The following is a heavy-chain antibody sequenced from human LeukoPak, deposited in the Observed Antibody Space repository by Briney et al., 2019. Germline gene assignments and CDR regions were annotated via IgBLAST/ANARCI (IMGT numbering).Heavy chain of an antibody. Sequence: EASVKVSCKASSYTFKTDGVSWVRQAPGQGLERMGWIFNYNGNTKYAQKLQGRVTMTTDTSSSTAFLEVRSLRSDDTAVYYCARAPQYINGWPWVHDSWGQGTLVTVSS. CDR3: ARAPQYINGWPWVHDS. J-gene: IGHJ4*02. CDR1: SYTFKTDG. D-gene: IGHD6-19*01. V-gene: IGHV1-18*01. CDR2: IFNYNGNT.